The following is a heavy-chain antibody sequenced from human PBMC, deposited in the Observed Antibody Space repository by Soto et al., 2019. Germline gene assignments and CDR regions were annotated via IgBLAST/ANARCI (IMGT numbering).Heavy chain of an antibody. Sequence: ASVKVSCKASGYTFTSYDINWVRQATGQGLEWMGWMNPNSGNTGYAQKFQGRVTMTRNTFISTAYMELSSLRSEDTAVYYCARDYNWNYGSWFDPWGQGTLVTVSS. V-gene: IGHV1-8*01. D-gene: IGHD1-7*01. J-gene: IGHJ5*02. CDR3: ARDYNWNYGSWFDP. CDR2: MNPNSGNT. CDR1: GYTFTSYD.